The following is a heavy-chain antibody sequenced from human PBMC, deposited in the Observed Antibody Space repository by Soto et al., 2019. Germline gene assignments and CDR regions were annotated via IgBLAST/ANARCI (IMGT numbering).Heavy chain of an antibody. CDR1: GFTFSSYW. D-gene: IGHD6-13*01. Sequence: AGGSLRLSCAASGFTFSSYWMSWVRQAPGKGLEWVANIKQDGSEKYYVDSVKGRFTISRDNAKNSLYLQMNSLRAEDTAVYYCARGYSSSWYPIYYYMDVWGKGTTVTVSS. CDR2: IKQDGSEK. CDR3: ARGYSSSWYPIYYYMDV. V-gene: IGHV3-7*01. J-gene: IGHJ6*03.